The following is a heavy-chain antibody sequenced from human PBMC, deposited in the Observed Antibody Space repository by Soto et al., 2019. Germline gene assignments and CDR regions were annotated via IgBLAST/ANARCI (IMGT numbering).Heavy chain of an antibody. J-gene: IGHJ5*02. V-gene: IGHV4-38-2*02. CDR1: HHSINSDYY. CDR2: IYRTASP. CDR3: ARVVRFCSSPSCRGRNWFDP. D-gene: IGHD2-2*01. Sequence: PSETLSLTCHVSHHSINSDYYWAWIRQSPGKGLEWIGSIYRTASPLYNPSLKSRVFISSDLSKNQFSLKLSSVTAADTAVYHCARVVRFCSSPSCRGRNWFDPWGQGTLVTVSS.